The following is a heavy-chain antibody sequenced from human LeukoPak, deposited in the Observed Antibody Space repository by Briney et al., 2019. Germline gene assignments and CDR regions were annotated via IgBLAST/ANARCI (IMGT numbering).Heavy chain of an antibody. D-gene: IGHD1-26*01. CDR3: ARQEVGATPYYYYYYGMDV. J-gene: IGHJ6*02. CDR1: GYSFTSYW. CDR2: IYPGDSDT. Sequence: GESLKISCKGSGYSFTSYWIGWVRQMPGEGLEWMGIIYPGDSDTRYSPSFQGQVTISADKSISTAYLQWSSLKASDTAMYYCARQEVGATPYYYYYYGMDVWGQGTTVTVSS. V-gene: IGHV5-51*01.